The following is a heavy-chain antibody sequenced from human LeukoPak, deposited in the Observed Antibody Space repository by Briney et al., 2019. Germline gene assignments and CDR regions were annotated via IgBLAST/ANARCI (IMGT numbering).Heavy chain of an antibody. Sequence: ASVKASCKASGYTFTSYAMNWVRQAPGQGLEWMGWINTNTGNPTYAQGFTGRFVFSLDTSVSTAYLQISSLKAEDTAVYYCARASGLHYDSSGYSDYWGQGTLVTVSS. CDR1: GYTFTSYA. D-gene: IGHD3-22*01. J-gene: IGHJ4*02. CDR2: INTNTGNP. V-gene: IGHV7-4-1*02. CDR3: ARASGLHYDSSGYSDY.